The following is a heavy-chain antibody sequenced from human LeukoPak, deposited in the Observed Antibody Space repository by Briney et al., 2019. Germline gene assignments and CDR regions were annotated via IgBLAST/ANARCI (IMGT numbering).Heavy chain of an antibody. D-gene: IGHD3-3*02. J-gene: IGHJ4*02. CDR2: IHSSGST. Sequence: PSETLSLTCTVSGGSISSYYWSWIRQPPGKGLEWIGSIHSSGSTYYNPSLKGRVSISVDTSKNQFSLKLSSVTAADTAVYYCARDLSEGGLYWGQGTLVTVSS. V-gene: IGHV4-59*12. CDR1: GGSISSYY. CDR3: ARDLSEGGLY.